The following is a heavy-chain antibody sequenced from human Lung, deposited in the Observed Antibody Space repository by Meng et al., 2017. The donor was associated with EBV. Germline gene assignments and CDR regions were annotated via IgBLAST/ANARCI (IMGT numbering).Heavy chain of an antibody. CDR3: AREDVVITSCDY. Sequence: GLVKHSPAVFMVCYIACGYICSNGCTSRLLRAAGGVGLWRIGYNSYNGDTNYAQSLKSRVTISVDTSKSQFSMKLNCLTAEDTAMYYCAREDVVITSCDYWGQGTLVTVSS. CDR1: CGYICSNGCT. CDR2: NSYNGDT. J-gene: IGHJ4*02. D-gene: IGHD4-23*01. V-gene: IGHV4-30-4*07.